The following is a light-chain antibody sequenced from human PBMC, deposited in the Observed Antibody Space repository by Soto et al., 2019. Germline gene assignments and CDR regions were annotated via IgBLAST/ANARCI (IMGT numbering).Light chain of an antibody. Sequence: EIVLTQSPGTLSLSPGERATLSCRASQSVSSRLAWYQHKSGQAPRLLISGASRRATGIPDRFSGSGSGTDFPLAIKELKPDDFALYHCKHYYGTPPNIVGPGTRLEIK. CDR2: GAS. CDR3: KHYYGTPPNI. V-gene: IGKV3-20*01. J-gene: IGKJ5*01. CDR1: QSVSSR.